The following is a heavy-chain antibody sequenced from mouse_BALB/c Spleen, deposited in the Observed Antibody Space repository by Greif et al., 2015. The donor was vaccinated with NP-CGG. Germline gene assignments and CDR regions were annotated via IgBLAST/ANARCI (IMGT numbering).Heavy chain of an antibody. J-gene: IGHJ3*01. CDR2: IRSKSNNYAT. CDR1: GFTFNTYA. Sequence: DVMLVESGGGLVQPKGSLKLPCAASGFTFNTYAMNWVRQAPGKGLEWVARIRSKSNNYATYYADSVKDRFTISRDDSQSMLYLQMNNLKTEDTAMYYCVRHRVYDYDWFAYWGQGTLVTVSA. CDR3: VRHRVYDYDWFAY. D-gene: IGHD2-4*01. V-gene: IGHV10-1*02.